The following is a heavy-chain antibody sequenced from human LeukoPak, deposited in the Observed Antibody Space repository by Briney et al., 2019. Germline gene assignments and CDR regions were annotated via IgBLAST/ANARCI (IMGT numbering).Heavy chain of an antibody. Sequence: EASVKVSCKASGYTFTSYGISWVRQAPGRGLEWMGWISAYNGNANYAQKLQGRVTMTTDTSTSTAYVELRSLRSDDTAVYCCARGGASSGYVDYWGQGTLVTVSS. CDR3: ARGGASSGYVDY. V-gene: IGHV1-18*04. CDR1: GYTFTSYG. CDR2: ISAYNGNA. J-gene: IGHJ4*02. D-gene: IGHD6-19*01.